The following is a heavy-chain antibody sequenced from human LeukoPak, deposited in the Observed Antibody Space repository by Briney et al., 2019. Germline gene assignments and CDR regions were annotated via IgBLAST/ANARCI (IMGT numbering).Heavy chain of an antibody. Sequence: GGSLRLSCAASGFTFDDYAMHWVRQAPGKGLEWVSGISWNSGSIGYADSVKGRFTISRDNAKNSLYLQMNSLRAEDTALYYCAKENTYYYGSGSLRPLNRFDPWGQGTLVTVSS. D-gene: IGHD3-10*01. V-gene: IGHV3-9*01. CDR2: ISWNSGSI. CDR3: AKENTYYYGSGSLRPLNRFDP. CDR1: GFTFDDYA. J-gene: IGHJ5*02.